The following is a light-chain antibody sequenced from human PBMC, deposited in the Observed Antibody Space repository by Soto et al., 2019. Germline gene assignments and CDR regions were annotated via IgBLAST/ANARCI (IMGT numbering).Light chain of an antibody. CDR1: SSDIGAYNY. Sequence: QSALTQPPSASGSPGQSVTISCTGTSSDIGAYNYVSWYQQHPGKAPKFMIYEVSKRPSGVPDRFSGSKSGNTASLTVSGIQAEDEADYYCSAYAGRYTFVFGTGTKLTVL. V-gene: IGLV2-8*01. CDR3: SAYAGRYTFV. J-gene: IGLJ1*01. CDR2: EVS.